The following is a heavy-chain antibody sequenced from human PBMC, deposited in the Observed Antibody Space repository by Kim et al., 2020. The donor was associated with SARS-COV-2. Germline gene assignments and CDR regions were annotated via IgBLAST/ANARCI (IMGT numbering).Heavy chain of an antibody. Sequence: GGSLRLSCAASGFTFSTYAMSWVRQAPGKGLEWVSGISGSGDSTYYADSVKGRFSISRDNSQNTLYLQMNSLRAEDTALYFCAKGTPNLAFCGGDCHAFDHWGQGTLVTVSS. V-gene: IGHV3-23*01. D-gene: IGHD2-21*02. CDR3: AKGTPNLAFCGGDCHAFDH. CDR1: GFTFSTYA. CDR2: ISGSGDST. J-gene: IGHJ4*02.